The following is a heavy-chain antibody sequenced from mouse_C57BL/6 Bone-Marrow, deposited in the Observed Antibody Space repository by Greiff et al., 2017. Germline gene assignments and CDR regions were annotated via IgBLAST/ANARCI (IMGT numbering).Heavy chain of an antibody. CDR3: AWAGDYGSSWYFDV. V-gene: IGHV5-17*01. CDR1: GFTFSDYG. D-gene: IGHD1-1*01. J-gene: IGHJ1*03. CDR2: ISSGSSTI. Sequence: EVHLVESGGGLVKPGGSLKLSCAASGFTFSDYGMHWVRQAPEKGLEWVAYISSGSSTIYYADTVKGRFTISRDNAKNTLFLQMTSLRSEDTAMYYCAWAGDYGSSWYFDVWGTGTTVTVSA.